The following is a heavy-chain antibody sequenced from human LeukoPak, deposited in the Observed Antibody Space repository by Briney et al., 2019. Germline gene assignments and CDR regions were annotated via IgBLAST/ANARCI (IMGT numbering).Heavy chain of an antibody. V-gene: IGHV1-2*02. CDR2: INPNSGGT. CDR3: ARDKGSSWYYYYMDV. D-gene: IGHD6-13*01. Sequence: ASVKVSCKASGYTLTGYYMHWVRQAPGQGLEWMGWINPNSGGTNYAQKFQGRVTMTRDTSISTAYMELSRLRSDDTAVYYCARDKGSSWYYYYMDVWGKGTTVTVSS. CDR1: GYTLTGYY. J-gene: IGHJ6*03.